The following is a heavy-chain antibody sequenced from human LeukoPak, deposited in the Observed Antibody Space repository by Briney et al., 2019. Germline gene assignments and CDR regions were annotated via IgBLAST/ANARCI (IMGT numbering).Heavy chain of an antibody. CDR3: ASFPYYGSGSYSPSSHY. CDR2: VRQDGGEN. CDR1: GFTFSSYS. Sequence: PGGSLRLSCAACGFTFSSYSMSWVRQAPGKGLEWVGNVRQDGGENYYVASVKGRFTISRDNDKKSLYLQMNGLRVEDTAVYYCASFPYYGSGSYSPSSHYWGQGTLVTVSS. J-gene: IGHJ4*02. D-gene: IGHD3-10*01. V-gene: IGHV3-7*01.